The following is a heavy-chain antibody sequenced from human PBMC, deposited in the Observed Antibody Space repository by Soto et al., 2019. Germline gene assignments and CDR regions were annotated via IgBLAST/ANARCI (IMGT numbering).Heavy chain of an antibody. V-gene: IGHV4-59*01. CDR3: ARGTKYYYQGMDV. J-gene: IGHJ6*02. CDR2: IYDSGST. CDR1: GDSINNYY. Sequence: ETLSLTCTVSGDSINNYYWTWIRQPPGKGLEWIGYIYDSGSTSYNPSLKSRLTISVDTSKNQFSLKVKSVTAADTAVYYCARGTKYYYQGMDVWGQGTTVTVSS.